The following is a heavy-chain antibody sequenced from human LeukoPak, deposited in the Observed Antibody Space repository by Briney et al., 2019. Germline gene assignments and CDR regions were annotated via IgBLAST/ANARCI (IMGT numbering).Heavy chain of an antibody. J-gene: IGHJ4*02. CDR3: ARGPISSGTYYVNY. Sequence: ASVKVSCKASGYTFTGYYVHWVRQAPGQGLEWMGWINPNTGGTNYAQKFQGRVTMTRDTSISTAYMELSRLRSDDTAVYYSARGPISSGTYYVNYWGQGTLVTVSS. V-gene: IGHV1-2*02. D-gene: IGHD3-10*01. CDR1: GYTFTGYY. CDR2: INPNTGGT.